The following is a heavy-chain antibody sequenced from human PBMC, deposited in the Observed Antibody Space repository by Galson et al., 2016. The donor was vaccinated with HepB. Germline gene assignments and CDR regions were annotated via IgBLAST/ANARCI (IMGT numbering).Heavy chain of an antibody. CDR1: GFITFSSYA. CDR3: AKERHSYAYVGYYFDY. V-gene: IGHV3-23*01. J-gene: IGHJ4*02. Sequence: SLRLSCAASGFITFSSYAMNWVRQAPGKGLEWVSAISGSGGSTFYADSVKGRFTISRDNSKNTLYLQMNSLRAEDTAVYYCAKERHSYAYVGYYFDYWGQGTLVTVSS. D-gene: IGHD5-18*01. CDR2: ISGSGGST.